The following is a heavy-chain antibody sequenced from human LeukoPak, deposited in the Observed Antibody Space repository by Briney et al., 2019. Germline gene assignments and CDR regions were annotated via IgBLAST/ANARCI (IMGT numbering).Heavy chain of an antibody. Sequence: GSSVKVSCKASGGTFSSYAISWVRQAPGQGLEWMGRIIPILGIANYAQKFQGRVTITADKSTSTAYMELRSLRSDDTAVYYCAREWELLLDYWGQGTLVTVSS. V-gene: IGHV1-69*04. CDR3: AREWELLLDY. D-gene: IGHD1-26*01. CDR1: GGTFSSYA. J-gene: IGHJ4*02. CDR2: IIPILGIA.